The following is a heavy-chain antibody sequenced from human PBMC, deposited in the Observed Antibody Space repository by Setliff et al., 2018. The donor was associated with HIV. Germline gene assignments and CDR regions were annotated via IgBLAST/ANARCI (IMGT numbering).Heavy chain of an antibody. Sequence: GGSLRLSCAASEVTFSNYSMSWVRQTPEKGLEWVALINDGGDRTFYAHSVKGRFTIARDNSKNTVYLQMNSLRAEDTAIYYCARKGRDVDCWGPGTLVTVSS. J-gene: IGHJ4*02. V-gene: IGHV3-23*01. CDR3: ARKGRDVDC. CDR1: EVTFSNYS. CDR2: INDGGDRT.